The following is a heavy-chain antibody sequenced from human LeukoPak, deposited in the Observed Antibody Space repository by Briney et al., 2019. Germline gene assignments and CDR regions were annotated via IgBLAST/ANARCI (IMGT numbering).Heavy chain of an antibody. J-gene: IGHJ5*02. CDR2: IRRSSGT. CDR1: GFIFSQYS. Sequence: GGSLRLSCAASGFIFSQYSMNWVRQAPGKGLEWVSHIRRSSGTFYADSVKGRFTISRDNARNSLYLQMNNLRGEDTAIYYCARDAGNSGYGCDLWGQGTLVTVSS. D-gene: IGHD5-12*01. CDR3: ARDAGNSGYGCDL. V-gene: IGHV3-48*01.